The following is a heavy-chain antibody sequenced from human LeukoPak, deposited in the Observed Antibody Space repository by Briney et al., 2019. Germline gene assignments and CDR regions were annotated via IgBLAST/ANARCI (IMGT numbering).Heavy chain of an antibody. CDR3: ARGQIYYDGSGFDY. D-gene: IGHD3-22*01. CDR2: ISTSSSYI. CDR1: GFTFSSYT. Sequence: GGSLRLSCAASGFTFSSYTMNWVRQAPGKGLEWVSSISTSSSYIYFADSVKGRFTISRDNAKNSLSLQMNSLRADDTAVYYCARGQIYYDGSGFDYWGQGTLVTVSS. J-gene: IGHJ4*02. V-gene: IGHV3-21*01.